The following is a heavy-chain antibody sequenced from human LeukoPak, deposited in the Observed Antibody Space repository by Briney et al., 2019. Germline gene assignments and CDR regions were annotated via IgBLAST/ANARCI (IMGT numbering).Heavy chain of an antibody. Sequence: GGSLRLSCAASGFTFSSYWMSWVRQAPGKGLEWVANIKQDGSEKYYVDSVKGRFTTSRDNAKNSLYLQMNSLRAEDTAVYYCARELGRYYMDVWGKGTTVTVSS. CDR2: IKQDGSEK. J-gene: IGHJ6*03. CDR3: ARELGRYYMDV. CDR1: GFTFSSYW. V-gene: IGHV3-7*01.